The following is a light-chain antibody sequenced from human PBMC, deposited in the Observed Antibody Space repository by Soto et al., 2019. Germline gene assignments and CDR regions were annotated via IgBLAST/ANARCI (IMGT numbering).Light chain of an antibody. CDR2: DVT. J-gene: IGLJ1*01. CDR1: SSDVGRYNY. V-gene: IGLV2-14*04. CDR3: KSYTSSNTYV. Sequence: IFCKRTSSDVGRYNYVSWYQQHPGEAPKFIIYDVTTRPSGVSNRFSGSKSGNTASLTISGLQAEDEADYYCKSYTSSNTYVFGTGTKVTVL.